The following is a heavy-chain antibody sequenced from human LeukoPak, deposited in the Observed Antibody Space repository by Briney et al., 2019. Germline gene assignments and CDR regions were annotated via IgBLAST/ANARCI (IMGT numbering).Heavy chain of an antibody. CDR2: IIPIFGTA. V-gene: IGHV1-69*13. D-gene: IGHD6-19*01. CDR3: ARPVAEDYGMDV. CDR1: GGTFRSYA. Sequence: SVKVSCKASGGTFRSYAISWVRQTPGQGLEWMGGIIPIFGTANYAQKFQSRVTITADESTSTAYMELSSLRSEDTAVYYCARPVAEDYGMDVWGQGTTVTVSS. J-gene: IGHJ6*02.